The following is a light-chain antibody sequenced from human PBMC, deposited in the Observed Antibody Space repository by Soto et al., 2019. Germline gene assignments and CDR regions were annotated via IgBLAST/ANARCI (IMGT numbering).Light chain of an antibody. V-gene: IGKV1-6*01. CDR2: AAS. J-gene: IGKJ1*01. CDR1: QDIRND. CDR3: LQNYNYPWT. Sequence: IQMTQSPSSLSASVGDRVTITCQASQDIRNDVAWYQQKPGKAPKFLIYAASNLESGVPSRFSGSGYGTDFTLTISSLQPEDFATYYCLQNYNYPWTFGQGTKVDIK.